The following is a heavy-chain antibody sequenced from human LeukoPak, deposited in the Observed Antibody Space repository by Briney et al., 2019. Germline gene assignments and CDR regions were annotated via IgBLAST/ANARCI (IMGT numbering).Heavy chain of an antibody. Sequence: SETLSLTCTVSGGSISSSYWNWIRQPPGKGLEWIGYIYYIGSTNYNPSLKSRVTISVDRSKSQFSLKLSSVTAADTAVYYCAREGVYGYSYYMDVWGKGTTVTVSS. J-gene: IGHJ6*03. CDR2: IYYIGST. V-gene: IGHV4-59*01. CDR3: AREGVYGYSYYMDV. D-gene: IGHD4-17*01. CDR1: GGSISSSY.